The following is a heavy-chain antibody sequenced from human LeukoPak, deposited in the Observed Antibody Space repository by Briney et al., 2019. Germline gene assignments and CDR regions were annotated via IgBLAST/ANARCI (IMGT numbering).Heavy chain of an antibody. CDR1: GYTFTNYG. Sequence: ASVKVSCKTSGYTFTNYGISWVRQAPGQGLEWMGWISGYNGNPRYAQKVQGRVTMTTDTSTNTAYMEVNSLRSDDTDIYYCARDPSLAVAGIRLFDYWGQGTLVIVSS. D-gene: IGHD6-19*01. CDR3: ARDPSLAVAGIRLFDY. J-gene: IGHJ4*02. V-gene: IGHV1-18*01. CDR2: ISGYNGNP.